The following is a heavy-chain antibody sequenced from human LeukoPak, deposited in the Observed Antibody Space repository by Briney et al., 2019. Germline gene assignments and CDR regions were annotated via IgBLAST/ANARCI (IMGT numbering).Heavy chain of an antibody. J-gene: IGHJ4*02. D-gene: IGHD3-16*01. CDR3: APSRGPLNC. V-gene: IGHV2-5*02. CDR2: IYWDDDK. Sequence: SCPTLVKTTQTLTLTCTFSGFSLSTTGVGVGWIRQPPGNALDWLALIYWDDDKRYSPSLKSRLTITKDTSKNQVVLTMTNMDPVDTATYYCAPSRGPLNCWGQGTLVTVSS. CDR1: GFSLSTTGVG.